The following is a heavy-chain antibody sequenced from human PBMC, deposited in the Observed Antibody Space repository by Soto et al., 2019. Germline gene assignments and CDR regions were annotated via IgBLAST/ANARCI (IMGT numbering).Heavy chain of an antibody. D-gene: IGHD6-13*01. J-gene: IGHJ6*02. V-gene: IGHV7-4-1*01. CDR3: ARGAYSSSWYYYYGMDV. CDR2: INTNTGNP. Sequence: ASVKVSCNASGYTFTSYAMNWVRQAPGQVLECMVWINTNTGNPTYXXGFTGRFXXSLDTAVSTAXLQICXLKAEDTAVYYCARGAYSSSWYYYYGMDVXX. CDR1: GYTFTSYA.